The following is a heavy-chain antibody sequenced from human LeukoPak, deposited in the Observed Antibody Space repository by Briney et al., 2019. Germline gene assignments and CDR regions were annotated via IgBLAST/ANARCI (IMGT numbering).Heavy chain of an antibody. CDR2: INPNSGGT. V-gene: IGHV1-2*02. Sequence: SVKVSCKASGYTFTGYYMHWVRQAPGQGLEWMGWINPNSGGTNYAQKFQGRVTMTRDTSISTAYMELSGLRSDDTAVYYCARRGPQGYYGMDVWGQGTTVTVSS. D-gene: IGHD3-10*01. CDR1: GYTFTGYY. CDR3: ARRGPQGYYGMDV. J-gene: IGHJ6*02.